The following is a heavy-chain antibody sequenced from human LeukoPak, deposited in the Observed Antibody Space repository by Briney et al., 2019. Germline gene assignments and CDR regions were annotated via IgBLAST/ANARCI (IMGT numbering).Heavy chain of an antibody. J-gene: IGHJ4*02. CDR1: GFTFSSYS. Sequence: GGSLRLSCAASGFTFSSYSMNWVRQAPGKGLEWVANIKQDGSEKYYVDSVKGRFTISRDNSKNTLYLQMDSLRAEDTAVYYCAREGALSYYDSSGSLDYWGQGTLVTVSS. CDR2: IKQDGSEK. D-gene: IGHD3-22*01. V-gene: IGHV3-7*01. CDR3: AREGALSYYDSSGSLDY.